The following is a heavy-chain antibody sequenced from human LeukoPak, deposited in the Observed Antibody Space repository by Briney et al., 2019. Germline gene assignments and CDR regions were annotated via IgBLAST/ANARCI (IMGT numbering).Heavy chain of an antibody. Sequence: PSGTLSLTCGVSGGSISSSNWWSWVRQPPGKGLEWIGEIYLSGSTNYNPSLKSRVTISLDKSRNQFSLRLTSVTAADTAVYYCARMPYCSSTSCFYYFDYWGQGTLVTVSS. CDR1: GGSISSSNW. J-gene: IGHJ4*02. CDR3: ARMPYCSSTSCFYYFDY. D-gene: IGHD2-2*01. V-gene: IGHV4-4*02. CDR2: IYLSGST.